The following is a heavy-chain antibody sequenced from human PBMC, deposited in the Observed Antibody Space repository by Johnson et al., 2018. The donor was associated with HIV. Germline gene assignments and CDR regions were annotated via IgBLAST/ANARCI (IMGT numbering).Heavy chain of an antibody. CDR3: ARRGWELWTTQNAFDI. Sequence: VLLVESGGGVVRPGGSLRLSCAASGFTFDDYGMSWVRQVPGKGLEWVSGISWNGGSTGYGDSVKGRLNISRDNAKKSLFLQMNSLRAEDTALYYCARRGWELWTTQNAFDIWGQGTMVTVSS. CDR2: ISWNGGST. CDR1: GFTFDDYG. J-gene: IGHJ3*02. V-gene: IGHV3-20*04. D-gene: IGHD1-26*01.